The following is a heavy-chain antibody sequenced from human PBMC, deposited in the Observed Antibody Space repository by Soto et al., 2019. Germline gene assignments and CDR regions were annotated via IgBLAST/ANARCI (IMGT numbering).Heavy chain of an antibody. CDR2: IIPIFGTA. Sequence: SSVKVSCNASGGTFSSYAISWVRQAPGQGLEWMGGIIPIFGTANYAQKFQGRVTITADESTSTAYMELSSLRSEDTAVYYRAGRSSGWPLGAFDIWGQGTMVTVSS. V-gene: IGHV1-69*13. J-gene: IGHJ3*02. CDR1: GGTFSSYA. CDR3: AGRSSGWPLGAFDI. D-gene: IGHD6-19*01.